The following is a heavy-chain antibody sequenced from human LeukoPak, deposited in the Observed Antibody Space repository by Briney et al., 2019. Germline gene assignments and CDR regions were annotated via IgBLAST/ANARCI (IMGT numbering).Heavy chain of an antibody. CDR1: GGSISSSSYY. D-gene: IGHD2-21*01. V-gene: IGHV4-39*07. J-gene: IGHJ4*02. Sequence: SSETLSLTCTVSGGSISSSSYYWGWIRQPPGKGLEWIGSIYYSGSTYYNPSLKSRVTISVDTPKNQFSLKLSSVTAADTAVYYCARERREYSYYFDYWGQGTLVTVSS. CDR3: ARERREYSYYFDY. CDR2: IYYSGST.